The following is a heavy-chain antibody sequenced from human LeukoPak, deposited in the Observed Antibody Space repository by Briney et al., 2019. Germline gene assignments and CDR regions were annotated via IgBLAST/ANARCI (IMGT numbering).Heavy chain of an antibody. V-gene: IGHV3-30*09. CDR1: GFTFSSYA. D-gene: IGHD3-22*01. CDR2: ISYDGSNK. Sequence: GRSLRLSCAASGFTFSSYAMHWVRQAPGKGLEWVAVISYDGSNKYYADSVKGRFAISRDNSKNTLYLQMNSLRAEDTAVYYCARSLMYNYDSSVNLWGQGTLVTVSS. J-gene: IGHJ4*02. CDR3: ARSLMYNYDSSVNL.